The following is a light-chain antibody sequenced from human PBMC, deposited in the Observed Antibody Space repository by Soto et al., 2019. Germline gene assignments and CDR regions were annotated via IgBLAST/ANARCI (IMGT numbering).Light chain of an antibody. CDR3: QQFGSSPPWT. J-gene: IGKJ1*01. V-gene: IGKV3-20*01. Sequence: EIVLTQSPGTLSLSPGERATLSCRASQSVTSSYLAWYQHKRGQAPRLLIYGASNRATGIPDRFSGSGSGTDFPLTISRLEREDFAVYYCQQFGSSPPWTVGRGTKVEI. CDR1: QSVTSSY. CDR2: GAS.